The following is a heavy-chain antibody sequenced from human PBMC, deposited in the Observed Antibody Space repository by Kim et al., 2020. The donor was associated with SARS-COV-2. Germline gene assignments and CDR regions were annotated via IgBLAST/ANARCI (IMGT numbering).Heavy chain of an antibody. D-gene: IGHD3-10*01. CDR2: IYYSGST. CDR1: GGSISSYY. V-gene: IGHV4-59*01. CDR3: ARAPLAVGGMDV. J-gene: IGHJ6*02. Sequence: SETLSLTCTVSGGSISSYYWSWIRQPPGKGLEWIGYIYYSGSTNYNPSLKSRVTISVDTAKNQFSLKLSSVTAADTAVYYCARAPLAVGGMDVWGQGTTVTVSS.